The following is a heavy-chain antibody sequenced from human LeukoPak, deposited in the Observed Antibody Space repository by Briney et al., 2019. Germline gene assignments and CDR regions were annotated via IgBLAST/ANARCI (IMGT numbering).Heavy chain of an antibody. CDR1: GYTFIDYY. J-gene: IGHJ4*02. CDR3: ARGLGSGSYHFDY. CDR2: INTYTGGA. Sequence: ASVTVTCKTPGYTFIDYYIHWVRQTPGQGLDWLGSINTYTGGANYAQEFRDRDPMTRDTSISTVYVEVTGLTSDDTAIYYCARGLGSGSYHFDYWGQGALVTVSS. V-gene: IGHV1-2*02. D-gene: IGHD1-26*01.